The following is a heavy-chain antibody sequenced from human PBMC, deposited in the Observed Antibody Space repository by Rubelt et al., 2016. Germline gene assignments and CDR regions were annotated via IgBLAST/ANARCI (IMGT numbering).Heavy chain of an antibody. CDR3: ARGRGSGYSYGYYYYYGMDV. D-gene: IGHD5-18*01. V-gene: IGHV3-11*01. J-gene: IGHJ6*02. CDR2: ISSSGSTI. Sequence: GLEWVSYISSSGSTIYYADSVKGRFTISRDNAKNSLYLQMNSLRAEDTAVYYCARGRGSGYSYGYYYYYGMDVWGQGTTVTVSS.